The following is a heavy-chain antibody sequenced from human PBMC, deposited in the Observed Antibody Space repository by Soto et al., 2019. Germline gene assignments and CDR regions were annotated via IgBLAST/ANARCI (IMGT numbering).Heavy chain of an antibody. CDR3: ARVAY. CDR1: GFTFSRFS. V-gene: IGHV3-21*01. J-gene: IGHJ4*02. Sequence: GESLKISCEASGFTFSRFSMNWVRQVPGKGLEWVASIGSGSSDTWYADSVKGRFIISRDNAQNSLFLQMNTLRPEDTAMYYCARVAYWGPGTQVTVSS. CDR2: IGSGSSDT.